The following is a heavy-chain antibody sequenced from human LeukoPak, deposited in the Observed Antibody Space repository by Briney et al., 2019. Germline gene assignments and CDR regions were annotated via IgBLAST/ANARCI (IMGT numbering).Heavy chain of an antibody. CDR1: GYTFASYD. V-gene: IGHV1-8*01. Sequence: ASVKVSCKASGYTFASYDINWVRQATGQGLEWMGWMNPNSGNAGYSQKFQDRVTMTRNTSISTAYMELSSLRSEDTAVYYCARGGRRWLERNYYMDVWGKGTTVTISS. D-gene: IGHD5-24*01. CDR2: MNPNSGNA. J-gene: IGHJ6*03. CDR3: ARGGRRWLERNYYMDV.